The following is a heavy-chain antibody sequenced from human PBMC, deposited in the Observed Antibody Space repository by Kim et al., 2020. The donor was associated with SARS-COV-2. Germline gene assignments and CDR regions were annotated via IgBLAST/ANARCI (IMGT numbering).Heavy chain of an antibody. Sequence: SETLSLTCAVYGGSFSGYYWSWIRQPPGKGLEWIGEINHSGSTNYNPSLKSRVTISVDTSKNQFSLKLSSVTAADTAVYYCARRKQWLDRDLDYWGQGT. V-gene: IGHV4-34*01. CDR2: INHSGST. CDR3: ARRKQWLDRDLDY. CDR1: GGSFSGYY. D-gene: IGHD6-19*01. J-gene: IGHJ4*02.